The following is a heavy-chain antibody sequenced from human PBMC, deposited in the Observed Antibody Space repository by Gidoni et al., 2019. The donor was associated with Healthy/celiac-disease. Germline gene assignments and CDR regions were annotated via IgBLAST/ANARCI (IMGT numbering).Heavy chain of an antibody. CDR2: IIPIFGTA. J-gene: IGHJ6*02. V-gene: IGHV1-69*01. D-gene: IGHD1-20*01. Sequence: QVQLVQSGAEVKKPGSAVTVSCKASGGTFSSYAISWVRQAPGQGLEWMGGIIPIFGTANYAQKFQGRVTITADESTSTAYMELSSLRSEDTAVYYCARDCCITGTNYYYYGMDVWGQGTTVTVSS. CDR1: GGTFSSYA. CDR3: ARDCCITGTNYYYYGMDV.